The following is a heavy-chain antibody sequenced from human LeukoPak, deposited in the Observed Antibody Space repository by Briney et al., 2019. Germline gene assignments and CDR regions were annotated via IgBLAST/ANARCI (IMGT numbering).Heavy chain of an antibody. Sequence: PSETLSLTCTVSGGSVSSGSYYWSWIRQPPGKGLEWIGYIYYSGSTNYNPSLKSRVTISVDTSKNQFSLKLSSVTAADTAVYYCARSTTFGVVRFDYWGQGTLVTVSS. V-gene: IGHV4-61*01. D-gene: IGHD3-3*01. CDR1: GGSVSSGSYY. CDR3: ARSTTFGVVRFDY. J-gene: IGHJ4*02. CDR2: IYYSGST.